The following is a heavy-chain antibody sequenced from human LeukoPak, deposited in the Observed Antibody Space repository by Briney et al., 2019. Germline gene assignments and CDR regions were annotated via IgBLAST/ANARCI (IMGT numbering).Heavy chain of an antibody. D-gene: IGHD6-19*01. V-gene: IGHV1-69*13. J-gene: IGHJ6*03. Sequence: ASEKVSCKASGGTFSSYAISWVRQAPGQGLEWMGGIIPIFGTANYAQKFQGRVTITADESTSTAYMELSSLRSEDTAVYYCARGFGSGNYYMDVWGKGTTVTVSS. CDR2: IIPIFGTA. CDR3: ARGFGSGNYYMDV. CDR1: GGTFSSYA.